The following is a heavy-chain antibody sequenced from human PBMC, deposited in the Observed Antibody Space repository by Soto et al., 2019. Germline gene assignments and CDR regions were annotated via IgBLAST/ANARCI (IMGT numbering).Heavy chain of an antibody. CDR3: ARQTTYYYDSSGYYFDY. CDR1: GFSLSTSGVG. Sequence: QFTLKESSPTLVKPTQTLTLTCTFSGFSLSTSGVGVGWIRQPPGKALEWLALIYWDDDKRYSPSLKSRLTITKDTSKNQVVLTMTNMDPVDTATYYCARQTTYYYDSSGYYFDYWGQGTLVTVSS. D-gene: IGHD3-22*01. J-gene: IGHJ4*02. V-gene: IGHV2-5*02. CDR2: IYWDDDK.